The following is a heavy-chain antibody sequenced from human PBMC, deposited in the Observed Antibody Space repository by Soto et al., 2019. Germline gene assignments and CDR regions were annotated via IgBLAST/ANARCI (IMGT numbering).Heavy chain of an antibody. D-gene: IGHD6-19*01. CDR1: GGSISSGGYY. V-gene: IGHV4-31*03. Sequence: PSETLSLTCSVSGGSISSGGYYWSWIRQHPGKGLEWIGYIYYSGGTYYNPSLQSRVTMSLDTSKNHFSLKLSSVTAADTAVYYCARDREAVAGGFDYWGQGTLVTVSS. J-gene: IGHJ4*02. CDR2: IYYSGGT. CDR3: ARDREAVAGGFDY.